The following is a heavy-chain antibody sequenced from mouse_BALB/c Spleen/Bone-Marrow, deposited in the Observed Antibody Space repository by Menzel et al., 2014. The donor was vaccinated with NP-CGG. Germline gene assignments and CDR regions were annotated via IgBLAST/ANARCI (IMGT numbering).Heavy chain of an antibody. CDR1: GYSFTGYN. V-gene: IGHV1-39*01. Sequence: EVKLQESGPELEKPGASVKISCEASGYSFTGYNMNWVKQSNGKSLEWIGDIDPYYGGTSYNQKLKDKATLTVDKSSSTAYMQLKSLTSEDSAVYYCAISVSLRAMDYWGQGTSVTVSS. CDR3: AISVSLRAMDY. J-gene: IGHJ4*01. CDR2: IDPYYGGT. D-gene: IGHD1-1*01.